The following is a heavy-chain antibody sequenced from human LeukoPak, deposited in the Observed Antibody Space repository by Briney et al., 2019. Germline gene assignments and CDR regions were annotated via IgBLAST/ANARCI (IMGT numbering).Heavy chain of an antibody. CDR2: ISWNSGSI. D-gene: IGHD3-22*01. V-gene: IGHV3-9*03. CDR3: AKGYMDLTGYDSSWDDAFDI. CDR1: GFTFSGSA. J-gene: IGHJ3*02. Sequence: PGGSLRLSCAASGFTFSGSAMHWVRQASGKGLEWVSGISWNSGSIGYADSVKGRFTISRDNAKNSLYLQMNSLRAEDMALYYCAKGYMDLTGYDSSWDDAFDIWGQGTMVTVSS.